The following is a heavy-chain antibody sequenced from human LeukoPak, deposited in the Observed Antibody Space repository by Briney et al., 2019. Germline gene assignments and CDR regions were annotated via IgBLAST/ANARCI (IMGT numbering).Heavy chain of an antibody. Sequence: ASVKVSCKSSGYMFTSHGIHWLRQAPGQGLEWMGWISAQNGNTNYVQQFLGRDTMTRDTSASTAYMELRSLKSDDTAVYYCARESNGGYGFDYWGQGTLVTVAS. V-gene: IGHV1-18*01. CDR3: ARESNGGYGFDY. CDR2: ISAQNGNT. D-gene: IGHD5-12*01. CDR1: GYMFTSHG. J-gene: IGHJ4*02.